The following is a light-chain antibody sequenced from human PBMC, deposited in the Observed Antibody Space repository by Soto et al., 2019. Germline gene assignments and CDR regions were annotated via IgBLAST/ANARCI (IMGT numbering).Light chain of an antibody. J-gene: IGKJ2*01. CDR3: QQYGSSYT. V-gene: IGKV3-20*01. CDR1: QSVGGSY. CDR2: DAS. Sequence: EIELTQSPGTLSLSPGERATLSCRASQSVGGSYLAWYQQRPGQAPRLLIYDASTRATGIPDRFSGSGSGTDFTLTIIRLEPEDFAVYHCQQYGSSYTFGQGTRLEIK.